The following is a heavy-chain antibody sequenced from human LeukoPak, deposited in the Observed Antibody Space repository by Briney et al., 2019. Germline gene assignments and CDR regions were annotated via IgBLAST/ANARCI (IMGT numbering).Heavy chain of an antibody. J-gene: IGHJ4*02. V-gene: IGHV4-59*01. CDR2: IYYSGST. CDR3: AREAYCGGDCYSGFDY. CDR1: GGSISTYY. D-gene: IGHD2-21*02. Sequence: SETLSLTCTVSGGSISTYYWSWIRQPPGKGLEWIGYIYYSGSTNYNPSLKSRVTISVDTSKNQFSLKLSSVTAADTAVYYCAREAYCGGDCYSGFDYWGQGTLVTVSS.